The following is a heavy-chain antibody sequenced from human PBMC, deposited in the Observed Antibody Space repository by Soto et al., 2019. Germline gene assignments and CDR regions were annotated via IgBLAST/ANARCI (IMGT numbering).Heavy chain of an antibody. CDR2: IYYSGST. CDR3: ASCGYYDSSGYYPPDAFDI. D-gene: IGHD3-22*01. J-gene: IGHJ3*02. Sequence: SETLSLTCTVSGGSISSGDYYWSWIRQPPGKGLEWIGYIYYSGSTYYKPSLKSRVTISVDTSKNQFSLKLSSVTAADTFVYYCASCGYYDSSGYYPPDAFDIWGQGTMVT. CDR1: GGSISSGDYY. V-gene: IGHV4-30-4*01.